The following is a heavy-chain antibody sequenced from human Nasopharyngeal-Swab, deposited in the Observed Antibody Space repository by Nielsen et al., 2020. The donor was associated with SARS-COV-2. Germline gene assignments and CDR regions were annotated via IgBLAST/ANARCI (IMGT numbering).Heavy chain of an antibody. CDR2: ISYDGSNK. CDR3: ASTPLDSSGYYYACHY. CDR1: GFNFSRYT. J-gene: IGHJ4*02. D-gene: IGHD3-22*01. V-gene: IGHV3-30-3*01. Sequence: GESLKISCAPSGFNFSRYTMHWVRQAPGKGLEWVAVISYDGSNKYYADSVKGRFTISRDISKNTLYLQMNSLRAEDTAVFYCASTPLDSSGYYYACHYWGRGTLVTVAS.